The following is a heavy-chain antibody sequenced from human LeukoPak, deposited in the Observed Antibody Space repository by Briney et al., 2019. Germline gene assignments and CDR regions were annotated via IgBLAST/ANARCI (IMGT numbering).Heavy chain of an antibody. CDR3: ARDRIVVVPAAMDYYYYGMDV. CDR2: IYHSGST. D-gene: IGHD2-2*01. J-gene: IGHJ6*04. CDR1: GGSISSSNW. Sequence: SETLSLTCAVSGGSISSSNWWSWVRQPPGKGLEWIGEIYHSGSTNYNPSLKSRVTISVDKSMNQFSLKLSSVTAADTAVYYCARDRIVVVPAAMDYYYYGMDVWGKGTTVTVSS. V-gene: IGHV4-4*02.